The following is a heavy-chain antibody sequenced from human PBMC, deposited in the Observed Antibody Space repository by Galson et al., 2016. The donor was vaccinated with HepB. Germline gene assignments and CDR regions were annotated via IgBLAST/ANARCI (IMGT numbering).Heavy chain of an antibody. D-gene: IGHD2-2*01. J-gene: IGHJ4*02. CDR2: IRSNNDGGTT. V-gene: IGHV3-15*01. CDR3: TTGRCSGSICSDY. CDR1: GFIFRNAC. Sequence: SLRLSCAASGFIFRNACMTWVRKAPGKGSQWVGRIRSNNDGGTTYYAAPVKGRFTISRDDSKNTLFLHVNILKTEDTGVYYWTTGRCSGSICSDYWGQGTLVTVSS.